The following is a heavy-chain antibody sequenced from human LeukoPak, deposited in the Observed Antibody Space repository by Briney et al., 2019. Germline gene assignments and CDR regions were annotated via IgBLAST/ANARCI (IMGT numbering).Heavy chain of an antibody. Sequence: ASVKVSCKASGGTFSSYAISWVRQAPGQGLEWMGGIIPIFGTANYAQKFQGRVTITADESTSTAYLELSSLRSEDTAGLFIARAETVNLAGATYYYYYGMDVWGQGTTVTVSS. D-gene: IGHD1-26*01. CDR1: GGTFSSYA. CDR2: IIPIFGTA. CDR3: ARAETVNLAGATYYYYYGMDV. V-gene: IGHV1-69*01. J-gene: IGHJ6*02.